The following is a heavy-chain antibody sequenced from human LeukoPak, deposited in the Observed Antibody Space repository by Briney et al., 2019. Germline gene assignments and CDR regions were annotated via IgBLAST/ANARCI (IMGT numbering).Heavy chain of an antibody. Sequence: GGSLRLSCAASGFTFADYAMYWVRHHAGKGLEWVSVISWNSGHIGYADSVKGRFTISRDNAKNSLYLQMNSLRAEDTALYYCAEDRVPYYGSGSSDAFDIWGQGTMVTVSS. CDR2: ISWNSGHI. V-gene: IGHV3-9*01. D-gene: IGHD3-10*01. CDR3: AEDRVPYYGSGSSDAFDI. CDR1: GFTFADYA. J-gene: IGHJ3*02.